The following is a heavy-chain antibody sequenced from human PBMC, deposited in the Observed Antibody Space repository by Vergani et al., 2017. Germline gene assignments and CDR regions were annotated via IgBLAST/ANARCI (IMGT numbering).Heavy chain of an antibody. D-gene: IGHD1-26*01. V-gene: IGHV5-10-1*01. CDR2: IDPSDSYT. CDR1: GYSFTSYW. Sequence: EVQLVQPGAEVKKPGESLRISCKGSGYSFTSYWISWVRQMPGKGLEWMGRIDPSDSYTNYSPSFQGHVTSSADKSISTAYLQWSSLKASDTAMYYCARGYSGSYYFDYWGQGTLVTVSS. CDR3: ARGYSGSYYFDY. J-gene: IGHJ4*02.